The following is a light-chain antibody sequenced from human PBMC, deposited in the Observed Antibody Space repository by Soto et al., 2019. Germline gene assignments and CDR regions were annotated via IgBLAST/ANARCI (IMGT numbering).Light chain of an antibody. J-gene: IGLJ3*02. CDR3: RSYTDGSSLL. CDR2: EGN. CDR1: RNDIGTYNL. V-gene: IGLV2-23*01. Sequence: QSVLTQPASVSESPGQSISISCGGGRNDIGTYNLVSWYQQHPGKAPKLIIYEGNKRPSGVSNRFSGSRSGNTASLTISGLQAEDEADYYCRSYTDGSSLLFGGGTKVTVL.